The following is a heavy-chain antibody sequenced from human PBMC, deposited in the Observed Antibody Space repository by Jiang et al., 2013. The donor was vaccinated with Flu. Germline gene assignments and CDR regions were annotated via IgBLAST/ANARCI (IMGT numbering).Heavy chain of an antibody. CDR3: VRNGVFSLEH. Sequence: SLTCAVSGVSMSDRDWWSWVRQPPGKGTRVDRTTLSSSGGPHLQPSLESRVTMSADKSRNQLSLKLISVTAADTAIYYCVRNGVFSLEHWGQGALVTVSS. J-gene: IGHJ4*02. V-gene: IGHV4-4*02. CDR1: GVSMSDRDW. CDR2: LSSSGGP. D-gene: IGHD2-8*01.